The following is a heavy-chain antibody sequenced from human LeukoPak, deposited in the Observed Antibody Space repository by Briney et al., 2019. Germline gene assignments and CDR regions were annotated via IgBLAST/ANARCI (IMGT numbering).Heavy chain of an antibody. Sequence: SGGSLRLSCVASGFSFSNAWMSWVRQAPGKGLVWVSRINTDGSSTSYADSVKGRFTISRDNAKNTLYLQMNSLRAEDTAVYYCAREDFIAVADYWGQGTLVTVSS. V-gene: IGHV3-74*01. CDR3: AREDFIAVADY. CDR2: INTDGSST. D-gene: IGHD6-19*01. CDR1: GFSFSNAW. J-gene: IGHJ4*02.